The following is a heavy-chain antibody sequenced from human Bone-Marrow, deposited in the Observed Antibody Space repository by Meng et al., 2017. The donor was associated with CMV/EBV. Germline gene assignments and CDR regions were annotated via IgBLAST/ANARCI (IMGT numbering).Heavy chain of an antibody. D-gene: IGHD3-3*01. V-gene: IGHV1-18*01. CDR1: GYTFTSYD. J-gene: IGHJ6*02. Sequence: ASVKVSCKASGYTFTSYDISWVRQAPGQGLEWMGWISAYNGNTNYAQKLQGRVTMTTDTSTSTAYMELRSLRSDDTAVYYCARGRYYDPSGNYYYYYGMDVWGQGTTVTVSS. CDR3: ARGRYYDPSGNYYYYYGMDV. CDR2: ISAYNGNT.